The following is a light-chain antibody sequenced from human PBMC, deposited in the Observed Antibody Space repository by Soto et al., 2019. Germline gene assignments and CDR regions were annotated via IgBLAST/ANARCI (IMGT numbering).Light chain of an antibody. CDR3: LHYGSSAYT. CDR2: GAS. J-gene: IGKJ2*01. Sequence: EIVLTQSPGTLSLSPGERATLSCRASQNVRSNYLAWYQQKPGQAPRLLIYGASSRATGIPDRFSGSGSGTDFTLTISRLEPEDFAVYYCLHYGSSAYTFGQGTTLEIK. CDR1: QNVRSNY. V-gene: IGKV3-20*01.